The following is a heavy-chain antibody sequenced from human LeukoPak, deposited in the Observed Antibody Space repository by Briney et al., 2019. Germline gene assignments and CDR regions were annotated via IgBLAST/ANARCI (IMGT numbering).Heavy chain of an antibody. Sequence: SETLSLTCTVSGDSISRSTYYWAWIRQPPGKGLEWIGSVYYGRSPYFNPSLESRATISVDTSKNHFSLKMSTVTAADTAVYYCARSSGTGTFSYWGQGTLVTVSS. V-gene: IGHV4-39*02. CDR2: VYYGRSP. D-gene: IGHD6-25*01. CDR3: ARSSGTGTFSY. J-gene: IGHJ4*02. CDR1: GDSISRSTYY.